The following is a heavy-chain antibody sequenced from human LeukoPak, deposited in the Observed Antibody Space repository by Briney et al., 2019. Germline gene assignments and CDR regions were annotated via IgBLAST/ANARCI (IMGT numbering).Heavy chain of an antibody. CDR1: GFTFSTYG. J-gene: IGHJ5*01. Sequence: GGSLRLSCAASGFTFSTYGMNWVRQAPGKGLEWVAFIRYDGSKKFHAGSVKGRFTISRDSSKNTLSLQMNSLRPEDTAVYYCANEVSGGNPGDSWRQGTLVTVSS. D-gene: IGHD4-23*01. CDR2: IRYDGSKK. CDR3: ANEVSGGNPGDS. V-gene: IGHV3-30*02.